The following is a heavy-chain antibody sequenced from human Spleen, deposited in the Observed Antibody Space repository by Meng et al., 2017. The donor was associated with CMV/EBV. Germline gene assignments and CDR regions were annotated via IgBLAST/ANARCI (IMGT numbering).Heavy chain of an antibody. Sequence: GESLKISCEASGFTVSRIYMAWVRQVPGKGLEWVSFIHSDDKPNYADSVKGRFTISRDNSKNTLYLQMNSLRAEDTSVYYCARVREGYCTSTTCYTEYGMDVWGQGTTVTVSS. CDR3: ARVREGYCTSTTCYTEYGMDV. J-gene: IGHJ6*02. V-gene: IGHV3-66*01. CDR1: GFTVSRIY. CDR2: IHSDDKP. D-gene: IGHD2-2*02.